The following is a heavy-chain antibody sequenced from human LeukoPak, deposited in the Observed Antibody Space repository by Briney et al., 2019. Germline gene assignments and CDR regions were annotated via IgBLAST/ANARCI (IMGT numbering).Heavy chain of an antibody. D-gene: IGHD6-19*01. CDR1: GFTFDDYA. J-gene: IGHJ3*02. CDR3: AKDKARGWYSPHAFDI. CDR2: ISWNSGSI. Sequence: GGSLRPSCAAAGFTFDDYAMHWVRQAPGKGLEWVSGISWNSGSIGYADSVKGRFTISRDNAKNSLYLQMNSLRAEDMALYCCAKDKARGWYSPHAFDIWGQGTMVTVSS. V-gene: IGHV3-9*03.